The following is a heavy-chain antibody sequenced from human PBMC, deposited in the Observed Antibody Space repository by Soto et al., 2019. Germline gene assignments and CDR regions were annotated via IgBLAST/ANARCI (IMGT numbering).Heavy chain of an antibody. V-gene: IGHV1-18*04. Sequence: ASVRVSCKASGYTFTSYGISWVRQAPGQGLEWMGWISAYNGNTNYAQKLQGRVTMTTDTSTSTAYMELRSLRSDDTAVYYCARRDYYDSSGYFYDAFDIWGQGTMFSVSS. J-gene: IGHJ3*02. D-gene: IGHD3-22*01. CDR3: ARRDYYDSSGYFYDAFDI. CDR2: ISAYNGNT. CDR1: GYTFTSYG.